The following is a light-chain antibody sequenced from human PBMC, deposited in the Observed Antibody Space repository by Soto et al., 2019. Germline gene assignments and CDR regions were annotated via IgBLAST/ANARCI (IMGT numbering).Light chain of an antibody. V-gene: IGLV2-14*03. CDR1: SSDVGGYNY. CDR2: DVS. Sequence: QYALTQPASVSGSPGQSITISCTGTSSDVGGYNYVSWYQQHPGKAPKLMIYDVSNRPSGVSNRFSGSKSGNTASLTISGLQAEDEADYYCGSYTSSSTVIFGGGTQLTVL. J-gene: IGLJ2*01. CDR3: GSYTSSSTVI.